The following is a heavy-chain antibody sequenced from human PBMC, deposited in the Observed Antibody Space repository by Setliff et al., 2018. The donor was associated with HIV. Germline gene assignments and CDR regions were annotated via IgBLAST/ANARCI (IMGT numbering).Heavy chain of an antibody. CDR1: GFDFDLYT. V-gene: IGHV3-49*04. Sequence: PGGSLRLSCSGSGFDFDLYTISWVRQAPGKGLEWVGFIRNQVYGGTTEYAASVEGRFTISRDDSKSVAYLQMNSLKTEDTALYYCTNVGSRGHYWGPGTRVTVSS. CDR2: IRNQVYGGTT. J-gene: IGHJ4*02. CDR3: TNVGSRGHY. D-gene: IGHD3-10*01.